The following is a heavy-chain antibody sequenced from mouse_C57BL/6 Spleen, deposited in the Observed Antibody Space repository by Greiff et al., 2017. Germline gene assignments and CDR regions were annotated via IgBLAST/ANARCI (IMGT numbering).Heavy chain of an antibody. Sequence: QVQLQQSGAELVKPGASVKLSCKASGYTFTEYTIHWVKQRSGQGLEWIGWFYPGSGSIKYNEKFKDKATLTADKSSSTVYMELSRLTSEDSAVYFCARHEEGGYDGYYGWFAYWGQGTLVTVSA. J-gene: IGHJ3*01. V-gene: IGHV1-62-2*01. CDR3: ARHEEGGYDGYYGWFAY. CDR2: FYPGSGSI. CDR1: GYTFTEYT. D-gene: IGHD2-3*01.